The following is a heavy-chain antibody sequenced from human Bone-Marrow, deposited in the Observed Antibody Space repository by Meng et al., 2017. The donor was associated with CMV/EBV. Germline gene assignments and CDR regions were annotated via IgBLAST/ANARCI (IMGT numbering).Heavy chain of an antibody. CDR2: IYSGGST. J-gene: IGHJ4*02. V-gene: IGHV3-53*01. CDR3: ATIAAAGKGSDY. D-gene: IGHD6-13*01. Sequence: GGSLRLSCTASGFTFGDYAMSWVRQAPGKGLEWVSVIYSGGSTYYADSVKGRFTISRDNSKNTLYLQMNSLRAEDTAVYYCATIAAAGKGSDYWGQGTLVTVSS. CDR1: GFTFGDYA.